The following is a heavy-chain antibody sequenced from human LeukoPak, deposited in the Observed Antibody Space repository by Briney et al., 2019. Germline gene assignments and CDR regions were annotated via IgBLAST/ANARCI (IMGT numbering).Heavy chain of an antibody. CDR3: ARGLYGSGSPYGGNFDF. D-gene: IGHD3-10*01. V-gene: IGHV3-30*01. CDR2: IPFDGSNN. J-gene: IGHJ4*02. CDR1: GFTLNNYA. Sequence: SLILPCPASGFTLNNYAMHCLRQAPGKAPKWLPVIPFDGSNNYSADAVKGRFTISRDNSKNTLYLQMNSLTTEDTAMYYCARGLYGSGSPYGGNFDFWGQGTLVTVSS.